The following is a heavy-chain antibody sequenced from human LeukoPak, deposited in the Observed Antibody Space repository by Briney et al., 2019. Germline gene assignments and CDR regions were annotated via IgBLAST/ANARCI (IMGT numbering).Heavy chain of an antibody. CDR2: INHSGST. V-gene: IGHV4-34*01. D-gene: IGHD5-24*01. J-gene: IGHJ4*02. Sequence: SETLSLTCAVYGGSFSGYYWSWIRQPPGKGLEWIGEINHSGSTNYNASFKSRVTISVDTSKNQFSLKLSSVAAADTAVYYCARREMPTNLGYWGQGTLVTVSS. CDR3: ARREMPTNLGY. CDR1: GGSFSGYY.